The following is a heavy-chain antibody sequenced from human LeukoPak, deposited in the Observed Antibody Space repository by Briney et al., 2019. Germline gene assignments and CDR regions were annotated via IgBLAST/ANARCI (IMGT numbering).Heavy chain of an antibody. CDR3: AKDAYYYGSGSYSY. Sequence: GGSLRLSCAASGFTFSSYAMSWVRQAPGKGLEWISAISGSGGSTYYADSVKGRFTISRDNSKNTLYLQMNSLRAEDTAVYYCAKDAYYYGSGSYSYWGQGTLVTVSS. V-gene: IGHV3-23*01. CDR2: ISGSGGST. J-gene: IGHJ4*02. D-gene: IGHD3-10*01. CDR1: GFTFSSYA.